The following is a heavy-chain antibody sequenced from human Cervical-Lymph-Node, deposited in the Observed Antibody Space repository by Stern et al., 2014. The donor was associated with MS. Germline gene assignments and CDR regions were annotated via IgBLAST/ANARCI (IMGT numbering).Heavy chain of an antibody. V-gene: IGHV3-30*01. D-gene: IGHD4-17*01. CDR2: ISYDGSDN. J-gene: IGHJ4*02. CDR3: ARGGAVTSSEYYFDY. Sequence: DQLVDSGGGVVQPGRSLRLSWAAYGFTFSYHAMHWVRQAPGKGLEWVAVISYDGSDNYYAGSVKGLFTLSRDNSKNTLYLQMNSLRAEDTAVYYCARGGAVTSSEYYFDYWGQGTLVTVSS. CDR1: GFTFSYHA.